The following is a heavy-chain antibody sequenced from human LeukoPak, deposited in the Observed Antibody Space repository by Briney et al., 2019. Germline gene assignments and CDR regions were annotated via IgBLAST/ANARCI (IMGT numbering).Heavy chain of an antibody. Sequence: GGSLRLSSAASGLTFSSYAMSWVRQAPGKGLEWVSAISGSGGSTYYADSVRGRFTISRDNSKNTLYLQMNSLRAEDTAVYYCAKDQYSSAPVWFDPWGQGTLVTVSS. V-gene: IGHV3-23*01. D-gene: IGHD6-25*01. CDR2: ISGSGGST. CDR3: AKDQYSSAPVWFDP. J-gene: IGHJ5*02. CDR1: GLTFSSYA.